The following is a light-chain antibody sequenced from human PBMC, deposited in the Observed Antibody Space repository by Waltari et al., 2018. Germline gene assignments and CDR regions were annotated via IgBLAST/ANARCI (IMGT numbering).Light chain of an antibody. CDR2: RNN. J-gene: IGLJ2*01. V-gene: IGLV1-47*01. Sequence: SVLTQPPSASGTPGQSVTISCAGSSSNIASNSVSWYQQLPGPAPKLLIYRNNQRPSGVPDRFSGSKSGTSASLAVSGLRSEDEADYYCAAWDDSLSGVLFGGGTKLTV. CDR1: SSNIASNS. CDR3: AAWDDSLSGVL.